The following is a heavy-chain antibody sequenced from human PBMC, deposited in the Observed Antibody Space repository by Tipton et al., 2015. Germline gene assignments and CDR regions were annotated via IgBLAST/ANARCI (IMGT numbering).Heavy chain of an antibody. CDR3: ARSPFKSGYFDY. CDR1: GGSISSSSYY. Sequence: TLSLTCTVSGGSISSSSYYWGWIRQPPGKGLEWIGSIYYSGSTYYNPSLKSRVTISVDTSKNKFSLKLSSVTAADTAVYYCARSPFKSGYFDYWGQGTLVTVSS. J-gene: IGHJ4*02. CDR2: IYYSGST. V-gene: IGHV4-39*01. D-gene: IGHD2/OR15-2a*01.